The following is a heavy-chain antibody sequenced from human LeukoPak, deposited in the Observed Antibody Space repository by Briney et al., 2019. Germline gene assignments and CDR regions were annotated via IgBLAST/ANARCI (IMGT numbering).Heavy chain of an antibody. V-gene: IGHV3-21*01. CDR1: GFTFSSYA. CDR2: ISSSSSYI. Sequence: GGSLRLSCAASGFTFSSYAMNWVRQAPGKGLEWVSSISSSSSYIYYADSVKGRFTISRDNAKNSLYLHMNSLRAEDTAVYYCARDYGGSSPFDYWGQGTLVTVSS. D-gene: IGHD4-23*01. CDR3: ARDYGGSSPFDY. J-gene: IGHJ4*02.